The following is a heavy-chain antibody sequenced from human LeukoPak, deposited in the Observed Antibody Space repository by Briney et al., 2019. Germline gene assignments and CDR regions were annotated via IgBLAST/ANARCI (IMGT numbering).Heavy chain of an antibody. J-gene: IGHJ3*02. V-gene: IGHV1-69*13. D-gene: IGHD6-13*01. Sequence: GASVKVSCKASGYTFTSYDIRWVRQAPGQGLEWMGGIIPIFGTANYAQKFQGRVTITADESTSTAYMELSSLRSEDTAVYYCARREGIAAAGHRAFDIWGQGTMVTVSS. CDR2: IIPIFGTA. CDR1: GYTFTSYD. CDR3: ARREGIAAAGHRAFDI.